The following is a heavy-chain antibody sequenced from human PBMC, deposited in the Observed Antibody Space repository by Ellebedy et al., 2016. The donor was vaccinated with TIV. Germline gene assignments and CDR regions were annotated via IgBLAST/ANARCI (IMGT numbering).Heavy chain of an antibody. CDR2: INHSGST. CDR3: ARGGGYYGSGSYDY. D-gene: IGHD3-10*01. CDR1: GGSFSGYY. Sequence: SETLSLXXAVYGGSFSGYYWTWIRQPPGKGLEWIGEINHSGSTNYNPSLKSRLTISVDASKNQFSLKLSSVTAADTAVYYCARGGGYYGSGSYDYWGQGTLVTVSS. V-gene: IGHV4-34*01. J-gene: IGHJ4*02.